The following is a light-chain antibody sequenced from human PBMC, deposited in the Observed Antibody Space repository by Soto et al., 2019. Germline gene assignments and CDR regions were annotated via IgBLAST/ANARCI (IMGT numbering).Light chain of an antibody. J-gene: IGKJ4*01. V-gene: IGKV1-27*01. CDR1: QDISTY. Sequence: DIQMTQAPSSLSASVGDRVTITCRASQDISTYLAWYQQKPGKVPKLLISAAYTLQSGVPPRFSGSGSGTDFTLTISGLQPEDVATYYCQKYDNAPLTFGRGAKVEIK. CDR3: QKYDNAPLT. CDR2: AAY.